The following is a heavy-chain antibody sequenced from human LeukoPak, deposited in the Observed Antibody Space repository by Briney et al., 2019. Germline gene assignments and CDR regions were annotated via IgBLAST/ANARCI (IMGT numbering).Heavy chain of an antibody. CDR1: GYSISSGYY. Sequence: KPSETLSLTCAVSGYSISSGYYWGWIRQPPGKGLEWIGSIYHSGSTYYNPSLKSRVTISVGTSKNQFSLKLSSVTAADTAVYYCARSPASDAFDIWGQGTMVTVSS. J-gene: IGHJ3*02. V-gene: IGHV4-38-2*01. D-gene: IGHD2-2*01. CDR2: IYHSGST. CDR3: ARSPASDAFDI.